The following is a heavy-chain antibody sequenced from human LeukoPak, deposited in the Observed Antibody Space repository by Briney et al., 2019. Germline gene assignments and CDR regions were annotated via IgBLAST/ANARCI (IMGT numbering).Heavy chain of an antibody. CDR3: ARDPSYYDSSGCL. D-gene: IGHD3-22*01. V-gene: IGHV3-49*04. CDR1: GFTFGDYA. J-gene: IGHJ3*01. Sequence: GGSLRLSCTASGFTFGDYAMSWVRQAPGKGLEWVGFIRSKAYGGTTEYAASVKGRFTISRDNAKNSLYLQMNSLRAEDTAVYYCARDPSYYDSSGCLWGQGTMVTVSS. CDR2: IRSKAYGGTT.